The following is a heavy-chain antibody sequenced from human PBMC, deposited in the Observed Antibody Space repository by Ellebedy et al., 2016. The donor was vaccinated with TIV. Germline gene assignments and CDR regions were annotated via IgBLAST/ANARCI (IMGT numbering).Heavy chain of an antibody. CDR2: INPHSGAT. J-gene: IGHJ4*02. CDR1: GYTFTGHY. D-gene: IGHD3/OR15-3a*01. CDR3: ARGQVDWGSWTMGTY. Sequence: AASVKVSCKASGYTFTGHYMHWVRQAPGQGPEWMGLINPHSGATNYAQKFQGRVTMTSETSITTAYMELSTLTSDDTAVYYCARGQVDWGSWTMGTYWGQGTLVTVSS. V-gene: IGHV1-2*02.